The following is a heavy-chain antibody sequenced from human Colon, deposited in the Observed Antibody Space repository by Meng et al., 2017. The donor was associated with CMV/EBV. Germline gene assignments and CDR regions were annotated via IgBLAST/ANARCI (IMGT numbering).Heavy chain of an antibody. J-gene: IGHJ4*02. Sequence: EVQLVESGGGLVKPGGSLRLPCAASEFIFKTYDMYWVRQAPGKGLEWVSSIGRSGTDVAYADPVEGRFTISRDKNSLYLEMKSLRADDTAVYYCLTDPNWGAFWGQGTLVTVSS. CDR1: EFIFKTYD. CDR3: LTDPNWGAF. CDR2: IGRSGTDV. D-gene: IGHD1-26*01. V-gene: IGHV3-21*01.